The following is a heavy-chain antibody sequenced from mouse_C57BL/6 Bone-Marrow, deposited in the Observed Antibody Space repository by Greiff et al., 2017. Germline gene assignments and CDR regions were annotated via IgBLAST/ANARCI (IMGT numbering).Heavy chain of an antibody. J-gene: IGHJ3*01. Sequence: QVQLQQPGAELVRPGSSVKLSCKASGYTFTSYWMDWVKQRPGQGLEWIGNIYPSDSETHYNQKFKDKATLTVDKSSSTAYMQLSSLTSEDSAVXYCSVSTMVTEAWFAYWGQGTLVTVSA. CDR1: GYTFTSYW. CDR3: SVSTMVTEAWFAY. V-gene: IGHV1-61*01. D-gene: IGHD2-2*01. CDR2: IYPSDSET.